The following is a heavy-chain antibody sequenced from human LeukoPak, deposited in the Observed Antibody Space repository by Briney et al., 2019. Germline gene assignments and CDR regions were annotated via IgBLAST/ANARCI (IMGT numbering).Heavy chain of an antibody. J-gene: IGHJ4*02. CDR2: IRGSGDST. CDR1: GFSFSNYA. CDR3: AKVRNCYGDCYYFDY. V-gene: IGHV3-23*01. Sequence: RTGGSLRLSCAASGFSFSNYAMSWVRQVPGKGLEWVSGIRGSGDSTYYVDSVKGRFTISRDNSKNTLYLQMNSLRAEDTAVYYCAKVRNCYGDCYYFDYWGQGTLVTVSS. D-gene: IGHD2-2*01.